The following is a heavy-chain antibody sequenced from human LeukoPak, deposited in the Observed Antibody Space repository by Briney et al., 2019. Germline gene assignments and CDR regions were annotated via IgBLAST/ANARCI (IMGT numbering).Heavy chain of an antibody. J-gene: IGHJ4*02. CDR2: IIPIFGTA. Sequence: ASVKVSCKASGGTFSSYAISWVRQAPGQGLEWMGGIIPIFGTANYAQKFQGRVTITADESTSTAYMELSSLRSEDTAVYYCATGGSSWYPNFDYWGQGTLVTVSS. CDR3: ATGGSSWYPNFDY. V-gene: IGHV1-69*13. CDR1: GGTFSSYA. D-gene: IGHD6-13*01.